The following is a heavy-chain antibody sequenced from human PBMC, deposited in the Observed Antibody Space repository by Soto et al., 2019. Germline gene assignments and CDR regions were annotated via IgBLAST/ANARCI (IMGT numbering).Heavy chain of an antibody. D-gene: IGHD1-20*01. CDR2: ISYDGSNK. CDR1: GFTFSSYA. V-gene: IGHV3-30-3*01. J-gene: IGHJ2*01. CDR3: ARPLWSDDYNWGYFDL. Sequence: QVQLVESGGGVVQPGRSLRLSCAASGFTFSSYAMHWVRQAPGKGLEWVAVISYDGSNKYYADSVKGRFTISRDNSKNMLYLQMNSKRAEDTAVYYCARPLWSDDYNWGYFDLWGRGTLVTVSS.